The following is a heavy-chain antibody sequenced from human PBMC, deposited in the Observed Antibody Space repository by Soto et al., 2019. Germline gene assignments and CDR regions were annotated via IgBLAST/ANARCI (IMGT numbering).Heavy chain of an antibody. CDR3: TTPPLYSSTWGSYYYYGMDV. Sequence: EVQLVESWGGLVKPGGSLRLSCAASGFTFSNAWMNWVRQAPVKGLEWVDRIKSKTEGGTTDYAAPVKSRFTISRDDSKGTLYLQMNSLKAEDTSVYYCTTPPLYSSTWGSYYYYGMDVWGQGTTVTVSS. CDR2: IKSKTEGGTT. D-gene: IGHD6-13*01. V-gene: IGHV3-15*07. J-gene: IGHJ6*02. CDR1: GFTFSNAW.